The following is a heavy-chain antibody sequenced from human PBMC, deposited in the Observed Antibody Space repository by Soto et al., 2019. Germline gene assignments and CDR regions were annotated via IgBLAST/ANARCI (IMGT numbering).Heavy chain of an antibody. CDR2: IWHDGSKK. CDR1: GFMFSTSG. J-gene: IGHJ4*02. Sequence: QVQLVESGGGVVQPGRSLRLSCAASGFMFSTSGMHWVRQAPGKGLECVAIIWHDGSKKEYVESVKGRFIISRDNSNNTLYLQMSSLRAEDTAVYYCARGREGVYGDYFRSYFDFWGQGTLVTVSS. D-gene: IGHD4-17*01. V-gene: IGHV3-33*01. CDR3: ARGREGVYGDYFRSYFDF.